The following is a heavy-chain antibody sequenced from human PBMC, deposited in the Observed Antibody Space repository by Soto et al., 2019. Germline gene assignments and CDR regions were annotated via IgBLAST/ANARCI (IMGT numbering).Heavy chain of an antibody. CDR2: ISGSGGST. J-gene: IGHJ5*02. CDR1: GFTFNTYG. CDR3: AKGLPERRSAYYRYNWFDP. D-gene: IGHD3-3*01. V-gene: IGHV3-23*04. Sequence: VQLVESGGGVVQPGRSLRLSCVASGFTFNTYGMHWVRQAPGKGLEWVAVISGSGGSTYYADSVKGRFTISRDNSKNTLYLQMNNLRAEDTAVYYCAKGLPERRSAYYRYNWFDPWGQGTLVTVSS.